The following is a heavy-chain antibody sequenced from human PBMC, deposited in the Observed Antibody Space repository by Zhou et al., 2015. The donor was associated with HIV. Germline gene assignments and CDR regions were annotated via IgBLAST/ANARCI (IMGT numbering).Heavy chain of an antibody. V-gene: IGHV3-30-3*01. Sequence: QVQLVESGGGVVQPGRSLRLSCAASGFSFSNYVMNWVRQAPGWALEWVAAISDDGTTKNYADLVKGRFTISRDSPKNTVYLQMNSLRAEDTAVYYCAREEESAFDYWGQGTLVTVSS. CDR2: ISDDGTTK. J-gene: IGHJ4*02. CDR1: GFSFSNYV. CDR3: AREEESAFDY.